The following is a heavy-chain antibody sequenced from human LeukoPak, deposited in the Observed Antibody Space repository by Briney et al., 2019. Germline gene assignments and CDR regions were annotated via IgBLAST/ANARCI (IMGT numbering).Heavy chain of an antibody. V-gene: IGHV3-30*02. Sequence: GGSLRLSCAASGFIFSTYSMHWVRQAPGKGLEWVAFIRYDGSNKYYADSVKGRFTISRDNSKNTLYLQMNSLRAEDTAVYYCAKDWGSEAYYFDYWGQGTLVTVSS. J-gene: IGHJ4*02. D-gene: IGHD3-16*01. CDR1: GFIFSTYS. CDR2: IRYDGSNK. CDR3: AKDWGSEAYYFDY.